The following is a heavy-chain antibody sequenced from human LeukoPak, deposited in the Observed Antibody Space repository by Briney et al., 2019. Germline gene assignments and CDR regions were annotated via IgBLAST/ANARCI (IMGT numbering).Heavy chain of an antibody. V-gene: IGHV3-33*01. J-gene: IGHJ5*02. Sequence: GRSLRLSCAASGFTFSSYGTHWVRQAPGKGLEWVAVIWYDGSNKYYADSVKGRFTISRDNSKNTLYLQMNSLRAEDTAVYYCARDKRGATAFWFDPWGQGTLVTVSS. CDR3: ARDKRGATAFWFDP. CDR2: IWYDGSNK. D-gene: IGHD1-26*01. CDR1: GFTFSSYG.